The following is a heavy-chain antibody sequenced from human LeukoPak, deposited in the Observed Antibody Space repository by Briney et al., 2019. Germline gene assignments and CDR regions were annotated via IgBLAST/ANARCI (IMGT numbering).Heavy chain of an antibody. CDR3: AKKDSSSWPYYYYYYGMDV. CDR2: ISGSGGST. CDR1: GFTFSSYA. J-gene: IGHJ6*02. Sequence: GGSLRLSWAAAGFTFSSYAMSWVRQAPGKGLEWVSAISGSGGSTYYADSVKGRFTISRDNSKNTLYLQMNSLRAEDTAVYYCAKKDSSSWPYYYYYYGMDVWGQGTTVTVSS. V-gene: IGHV3-23*01. D-gene: IGHD6-13*01.